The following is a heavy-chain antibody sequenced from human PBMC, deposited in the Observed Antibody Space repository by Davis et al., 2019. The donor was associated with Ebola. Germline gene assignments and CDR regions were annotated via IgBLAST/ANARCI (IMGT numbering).Heavy chain of an antibody. D-gene: IGHD4-17*01. J-gene: IGHJ2*01. CDR1: GFTFSSYA. CDR3: AKGDGDYPVGYWYFDL. Sequence: GESLKISCAASGFTFSSYAMHWVRQAPGKGLEWVAVISYDGSNKYYADSVKGRFTISRDNSKNTLYMQMNSLRAEDTAVYYCAKGDGDYPVGYWYFDLWGRGTLVTVSS. V-gene: IGHV3-30*04. CDR2: ISYDGSNK.